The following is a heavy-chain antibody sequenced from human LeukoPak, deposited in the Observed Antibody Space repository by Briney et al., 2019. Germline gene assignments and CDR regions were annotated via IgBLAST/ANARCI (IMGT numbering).Heavy chain of an antibody. J-gene: IGHJ4*02. CDR1: GFTFSSYN. CDR2: ISRTGSYI. CDR3: ARVLETDCRGGSCYSGLDY. V-gene: IGHV3-21*01. D-gene: IGHD2-15*01. Sequence: GGSLRLSCAASGFTFSSYNMNWVRQAPGRGLEWVSSISRTGSYIYYADSVKGRFTNSRDNAQNSLYLQMNSLRVEDTAVYYCARVLETDCRGGSCYSGLDYWGQGTLVTVSS.